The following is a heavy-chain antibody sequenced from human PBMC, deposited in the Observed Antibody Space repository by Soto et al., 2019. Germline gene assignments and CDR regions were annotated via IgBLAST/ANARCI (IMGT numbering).Heavy chain of an antibody. CDR1: GGSISSSSYY. Sequence: SETLSLTCTVSGGSISSSSYYWGWIRQPPGKGLEWIGSIYYSGSTYYNPSLKSRVTISVDTSKDQFSLKLSPVTAADTAVYYCARRRDYGSGSYNPKTYYFDYWGQGTLVTVSS. CDR2: IYYSGST. CDR3: ARRRDYGSGSYNPKTYYFDY. V-gene: IGHV4-39*01. J-gene: IGHJ4*02. D-gene: IGHD3-10*01.